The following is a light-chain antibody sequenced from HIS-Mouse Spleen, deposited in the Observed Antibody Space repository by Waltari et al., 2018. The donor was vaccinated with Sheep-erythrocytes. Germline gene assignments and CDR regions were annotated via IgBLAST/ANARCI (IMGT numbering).Light chain of an antibody. CDR3: QQHNSYPFT. CDR1: KGISSY. CDR2: AAS. Sequence: TQWTQFQSFLPASVGDRAPFTGRASKGISSYLAWYQQKPGKAPKLLIYAASTLQSGVPSRFSGSGSGTEFTLTISSLQPEDFATYYCQQHNSYPFTFGPGTKVDIK. J-gene: IGKJ3*01. V-gene: IGKV1-9*01.